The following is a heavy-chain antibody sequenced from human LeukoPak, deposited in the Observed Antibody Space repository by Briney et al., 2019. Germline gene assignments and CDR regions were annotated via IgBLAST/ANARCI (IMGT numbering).Heavy chain of an antibody. CDR2: ISYDGSHE. CDR1: AFTFSSYG. V-gene: IGHV3-30*18. CDR3: AKGVAFDY. D-gene: IGHD5-12*01. Sequence: PGGPLRLSCTASAFTFSSYGMHWVRQAPARGLEWVAVISYDGSHEYYADSVKGRFTISRDNSKNTLYLQMNDLRAEDTAVYYCAKGVAFDYWGQGTLVTVSS. J-gene: IGHJ4*02.